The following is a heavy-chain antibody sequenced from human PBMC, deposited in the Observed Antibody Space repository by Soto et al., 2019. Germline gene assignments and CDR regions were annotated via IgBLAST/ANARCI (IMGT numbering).Heavy chain of an antibody. CDR1: GFTVNSNY. Sequence: EVQVVESGGGLVQPGGSLRLSCAASGFTVNSNYMSWVRQAPGKGLEWVSVIHSGSITYYADSVKGRFTISRDHSKNALFLQMNSLRAEDTAVYYCARQYCGGDCYLAFAIWGQGTLVTVSS. J-gene: IGHJ3*02. V-gene: IGHV3-53*01. CDR3: ARQYCGGDCYLAFAI. D-gene: IGHD2-21*02. CDR2: IHSGSIT.